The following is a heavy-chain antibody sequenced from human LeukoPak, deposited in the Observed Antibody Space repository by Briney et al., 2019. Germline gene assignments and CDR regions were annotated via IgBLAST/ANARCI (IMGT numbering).Heavy chain of an antibody. V-gene: IGHV3-74*01. D-gene: IGHD4-23*01. Sequence: GGSLKLSCEAPGFTFSSYWMNWVGKAQGKGLVWVSRIASDGSSTTYADSVKGRFSISRDNAKNTLYLQMNSLRVEDTAVYYCARGRPHGNDYWGQGTLVTVSS. CDR3: ARGRPHGNDY. CDR2: IASDGSST. J-gene: IGHJ4*02. CDR1: GFTFSSYW.